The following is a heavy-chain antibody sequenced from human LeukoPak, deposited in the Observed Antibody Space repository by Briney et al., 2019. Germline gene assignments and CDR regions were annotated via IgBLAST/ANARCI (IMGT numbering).Heavy chain of an antibody. Sequence: SETLSLTCTVSGGSISSYYWSWIRQPAGKGLEWIGRIYTSGSTNYNPSLKSRVTMSVDTSKNQFSLKLSSVTAADTAVYYCARVLYGSGSYYIDYWGQGTLVTVSS. CDR2: IYTSGST. V-gene: IGHV4-4*07. CDR3: ARVLYGSGSYYIDY. D-gene: IGHD3-10*01. J-gene: IGHJ4*02. CDR1: GGSISSYY.